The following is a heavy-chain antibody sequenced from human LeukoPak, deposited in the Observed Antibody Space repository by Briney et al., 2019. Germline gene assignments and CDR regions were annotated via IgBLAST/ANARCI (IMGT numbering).Heavy chain of an antibody. CDR2: INPNSGGT. CDR3: ARQDIVVVPAAHPGYYDFWSGYYNGFDP. V-gene: IGHV1-2*02. D-gene: IGHD3-3*01. J-gene: IGHJ5*02. CDR1: GYTFTGYY. Sequence: ASVKVSCKASGYTFTGYYMHWVRQAPGQGLEWMGWINPNSGGTNYAQKFQGRVTMTRDTSISTAYMELSRLRSDDTAVYYCARQDIVVVPAAHPGYYDFWSGYYNGFDPWGQGTLVTVSS.